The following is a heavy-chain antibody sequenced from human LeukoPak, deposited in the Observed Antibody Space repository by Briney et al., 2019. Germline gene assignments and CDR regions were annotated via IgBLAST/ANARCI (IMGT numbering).Heavy chain of an antibody. Sequence: SETLSLTCTVSGDSISTYYWGWIRQPAGKRLEWIGRIYTSGSTNYNPSLESRVTMSVDTSKNQFSLNLSSVAAADTAVYYCARAISSGWFKNAFDIWGQGTMVTVSS. CDR2: IYTSGST. J-gene: IGHJ3*02. CDR3: ARAISSGWFKNAFDI. D-gene: IGHD6-19*01. CDR1: GDSISTYY. V-gene: IGHV4-4*07.